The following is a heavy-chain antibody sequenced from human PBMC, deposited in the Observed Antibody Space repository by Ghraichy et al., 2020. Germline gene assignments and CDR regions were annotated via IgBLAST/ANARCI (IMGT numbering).Heavy chain of an antibody. V-gene: IGHV3-7*01. D-gene: IGHD1-7*01. Sequence: GGSLRLSCVASGFPFSIYWMSWARQAPGKGLEWVANIKEDGSEIYYLDSVKGRFTSSRDNARNSLYLQMNSLRVEDTAVYYCARRVQLGTWDPADYWGQGTLVTVSS. CDR3: ARRVQLGTWDPADY. CDR1: GFPFSIYW. CDR2: IKEDGSEI. J-gene: IGHJ4*02.